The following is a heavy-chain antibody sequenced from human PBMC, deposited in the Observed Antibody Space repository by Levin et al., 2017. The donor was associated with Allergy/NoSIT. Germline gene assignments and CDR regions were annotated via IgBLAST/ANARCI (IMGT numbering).Heavy chain of an antibody. V-gene: IGHV3-30-3*01. CDR2: ISYDGSNK. J-gene: IGHJ4*02. CDR1: GFTFSSYA. Sequence: HPGGSLRLSCAASGFTFSSYAMHWVRQAPGKGLEWVAVISYDGSNKYYADSVKGRFTISRDNSKNTLYLQMNSLRAEDTAVYYCARGISGSYSTFFDYWGQGTLVTVSS. CDR3: ARGISGSYSTFFDY. D-gene: IGHD1-26*01.